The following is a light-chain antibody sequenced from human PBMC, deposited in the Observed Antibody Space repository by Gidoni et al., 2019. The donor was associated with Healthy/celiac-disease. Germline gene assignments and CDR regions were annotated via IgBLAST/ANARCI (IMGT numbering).Light chain of an antibody. CDR2: DAS. CDR3: QQRSNWPPLT. CDR1: QSVSSY. Sequence: EIVLTYSRATLSLSPGERATLSCRASQSVSSYLAWYQQKPGQAPRLLIYDASNRATGIPARFSGSGSGTDFTLTISSLEPEDFAVYYCQQRSNWPPLTFGGGTKVEIK. V-gene: IGKV3-11*01. J-gene: IGKJ4*01.